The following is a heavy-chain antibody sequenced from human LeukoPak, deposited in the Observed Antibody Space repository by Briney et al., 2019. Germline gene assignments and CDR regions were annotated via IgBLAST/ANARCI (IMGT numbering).Heavy chain of an antibody. CDR1: GFTFSSSA. J-gene: IGHJ4*02. CDR3: AKQLGYCSDGSCYFPY. V-gene: IGHV3-23*01. D-gene: IGHD2-15*01. CDR2: ISNNGGYT. Sequence: GGSLRLSCAASGFTFSSSAMSWVRQAPGKGLEWVSAISNNGGYTYYADSVQGRFTISRDNSKSTLCLQMNSLRAEDTAVYYCAKQLGYCSDGSCYFPYWGRGILVTVSS.